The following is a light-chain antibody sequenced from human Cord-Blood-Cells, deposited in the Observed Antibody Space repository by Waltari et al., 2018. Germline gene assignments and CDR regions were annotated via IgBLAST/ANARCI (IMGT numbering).Light chain of an antibody. Sequence: QSALTQPRSVSGSPGQSVTTSCTGPSSNVGGYNYFSWYQQHPGKAPTPMIYDVSKRPSGVPDRFSGSKSGTTASLTISGLQAEDEADYYCCSYAGSYTYVFGTGTKVTVL. CDR2: DVS. J-gene: IGLJ1*01. CDR1: SSNVGGYNY. V-gene: IGLV2-11*01. CDR3: CSYAGSYTYV.